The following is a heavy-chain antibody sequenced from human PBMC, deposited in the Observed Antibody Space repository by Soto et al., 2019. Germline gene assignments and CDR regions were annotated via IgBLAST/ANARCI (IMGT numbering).Heavy chain of an antibody. Sequence: SPTLSLPCVISGDSVSSNGACWNWIRPSPSRGLQWLGRIYYRSKWFHDYAASVESRMAINPDTSRNQFSLQLNYVTPEDTAVYYCARVHCSAGTCLDGLDFWGQGTTVTVS. CDR3: ARVHCSAGTCLDGLDF. CDR2: IYYRSKWFH. J-gene: IGHJ6*02. D-gene: IGHD2-15*01. CDR1: GDSVSSNGAC. V-gene: IGHV6-1*01.